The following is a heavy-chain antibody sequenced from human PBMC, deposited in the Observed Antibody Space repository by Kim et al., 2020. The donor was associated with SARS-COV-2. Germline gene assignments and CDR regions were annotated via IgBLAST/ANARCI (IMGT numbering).Heavy chain of an antibody. CDR2: IYYSGST. J-gene: IGHJ6*02. V-gene: IGHV4-59*08. Sequence: SETLSLTCTVSGGSISSYYWSWIRQPPGKGLEWIGYIYYSGSTNYNPSLKSRVTISVDTSKNQFSLKLSSVTAADTAVYYCARHGTIAAAGPEREVYYYYGMDVWGQGTTVTVSS. CDR1: GGSISSYY. CDR3: ARHGTIAAAGPEREVYYYYGMDV. D-gene: IGHD6-13*01.